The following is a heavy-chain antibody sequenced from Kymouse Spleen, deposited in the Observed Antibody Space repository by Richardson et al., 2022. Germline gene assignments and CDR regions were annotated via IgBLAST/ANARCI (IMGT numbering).Heavy chain of an antibody. J-gene: IGHJ6*02. CDR1: GFTFSSYD. V-gene: IGHV3-13*01. D-gene: IGHD6-6*01. CDR2: IGTAGDT. CDR3: ARGEQLAASYYGMDV. Sequence: EVQLVESGGGLVQPGGSLRLSCAASGFTFSSYDMHWVRQATGKGLEWVSAIGTAGDTYYPGSVKGRFTISRENAKNSLYLQMNSLRAGDTAVYYCARGEQLAASYYGMDVWGQGTTVTVSS.